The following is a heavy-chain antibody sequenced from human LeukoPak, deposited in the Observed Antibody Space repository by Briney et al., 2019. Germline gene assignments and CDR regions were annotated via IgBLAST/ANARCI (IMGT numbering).Heavy chain of an antibody. D-gene: IGHD6-6*01. CDR2: ISAYNGNT. V-gene: IGHV1-18*01. CDR3: ARVEYSSSSYYYYMDV. CDR1: GYTFTSYG. Sequence: ASVKVSCKASGYTFTSYGISWVRQAPGQGLEWMGWISAYNGNTNYAQKLQGRVTMTTDTSTSTAYMELSSLRSEDTAVYYCARVEYSSSSYYYYMDVWGKGTTVTVSS. J-gene: IGHJ6*03.